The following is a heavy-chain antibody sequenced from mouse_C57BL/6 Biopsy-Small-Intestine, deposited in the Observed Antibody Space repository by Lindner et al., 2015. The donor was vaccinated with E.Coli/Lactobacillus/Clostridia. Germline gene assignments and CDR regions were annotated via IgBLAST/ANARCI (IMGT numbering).Heavy chain of an antibody. CDR1: GFTFSDYG. CDR3: ARIYYDYPDY. Sequence: VQLQESGGGLVKPGGSLKLSCAASGFTFSDYGMHWVRQAPEKGLEWVAYISSGSSTIYYADTVKGRFTISRDNAKNTLFLQMTSLRSEDTAMYYCARIYYDYPDYWGQGTTLTVSS. J-gene: IGHJ2*01. D-gene: IGHD2-4*01. V-gene: IGHV5-17*01. CDR2: ISSGSSTI.